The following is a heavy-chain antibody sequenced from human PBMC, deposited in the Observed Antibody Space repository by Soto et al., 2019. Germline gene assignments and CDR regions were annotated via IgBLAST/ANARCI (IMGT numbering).Heavy chain of an antibody. V-gene: IGHV1-2*04. CDR2: INPNSGGT. J-gene: IGHJ3*02. CDR1: GYIFTGYY. D-gene: IGHD6-13*01. Sequence: ASVKVSCKASGYIFTGYYMHWVRQAPGQGLEWMGWINPNSGGTNYAQKFQGWVTMTRDTSISTAYMELSRLRSDDTAVYYCARVGLIAAAGADAFDIWGQGTMVTVSS. CDR3: ARVGLIAAAGADAFDI.